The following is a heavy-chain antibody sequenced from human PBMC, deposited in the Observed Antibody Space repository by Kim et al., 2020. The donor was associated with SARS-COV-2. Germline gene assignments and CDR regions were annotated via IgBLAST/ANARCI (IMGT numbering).Heavy chain of an antibody. CDR2: IYPGDSDT. CDR3: ARQGFHRTYYYDSSGYISDY. CDR1: GYSFTSYW. Sequence: GESLKISCKGSGYSFTSYWIGWVRQMPGKGLEWMGIIYPGDSDTRYSPSFQGQVTISADKSISTAYLQWSSLKASDTAMYYCARQGFHRTYYYDSSGYISDYWGQGTLVTVSS. D-gene: IGHD3-22*01. J-gene: IGHJ4*02. V-gene: IGHV5-51*01.